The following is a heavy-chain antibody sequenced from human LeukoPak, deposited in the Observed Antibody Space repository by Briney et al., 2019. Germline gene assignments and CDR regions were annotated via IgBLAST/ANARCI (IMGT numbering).Heavy chain of an antibody. CDR2: ISYDGSDK. V-gene: IGHV3-30-3*01. J-gene: IGHJ4*02. Sequence: HPGGSLRLSCAASGFTFSSYAMPWVRQAPGKGLEWVAVISYDGSDKYYADSVKGRFTISRDNSKNTLYLQMNSLRAEDTAVYYCAREAVAATLDYWGQGTLVTVSS. CDR1: GFTFSSYA. D-gene: IGHD6-19*01. CDR3: AREAVAATLDY.